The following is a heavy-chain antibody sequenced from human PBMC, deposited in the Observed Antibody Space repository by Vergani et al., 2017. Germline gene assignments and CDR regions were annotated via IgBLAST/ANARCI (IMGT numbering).Heavy chain of an antibody. D-gene: IGHD4-17*01. CDR2: INGGSSSI. CDR1: GFTFSSYS. V-gene: IGHV3-48*01. Sequence: EVQLVESGGGLVQPGGSLRLSCAASGFTFSSYSMNWVRQAPGKGLEWVSYINGGSSSIYYADSVKGRITISRDNAKKSLYLQMNSLRAEDTAVYYCARELPYGDYTFDYWGQGILVTVSS. J-gene: IGHJ4*02. CDR3: ARELPYGDYTFDY.